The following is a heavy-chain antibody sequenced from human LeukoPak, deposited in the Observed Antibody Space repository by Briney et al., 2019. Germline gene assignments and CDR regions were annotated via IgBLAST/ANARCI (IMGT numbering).Heavy chain of an antibody. J-gene: IGHJ6*03. D-gene: IGHD1-1*01. V-gene: IGHV3-74*01. CDR3: ARSTKVYYYYMDV. CDR1: GFTFSSYW. Sequence: PGGSLRLSCAASGFTFSSYWMHWVRQAPGKGLVWVSRINTDGSSTSYADSAKGRFTISRDNAKNTLYLQMNSLRAEDTAVYYCARSTKVYYYYMDVWGKGTTVTVSS. CDR2: INTDGSST.